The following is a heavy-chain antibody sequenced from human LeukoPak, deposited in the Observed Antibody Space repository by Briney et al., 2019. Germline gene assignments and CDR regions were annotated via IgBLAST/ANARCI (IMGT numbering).Heavy chain of an antibody. CDR1: GYTFTSYD. D-gene: IGHD6-19*01. Sequence: ASVRVSCKASGYTFTSYDINWVRQATGQGLEWMGWMNPNSGNTGYAQKFQGRVTMTRNTSISTAYKELSSLRSEDTAVYYCARGTYSSGWYWNYYYGMDVWGQGTTVTVSS. CDR2: MNPNSGNT. V-gene: IGHV1-8*01. J-gene: IGHJ6*02. CDR3: ARGTYSSGWYWNYYYGMDV.